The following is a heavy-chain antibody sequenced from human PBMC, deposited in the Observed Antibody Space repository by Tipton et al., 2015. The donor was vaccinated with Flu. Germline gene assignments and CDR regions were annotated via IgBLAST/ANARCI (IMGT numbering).Heavy chain of an antibody. CDR2: IYHSGTT. CDR3: ARRTGDSVRGVIDY. Sequence: LRLSCSVSGYSIRSAYYWGWARRPPGKGLEWIGTIYHSGTTYHNPSLKSRLTISVDTSKNQFSLRLSSVTAADTAVYYCARRTGDSVRGVIDYWGQGTLVTVSS. D-gene: IGHD3-10*02. CDR1: GYSIRSAYY. J-gene: IGHJ4*02. V-gene: IGHV4-38-2*01.